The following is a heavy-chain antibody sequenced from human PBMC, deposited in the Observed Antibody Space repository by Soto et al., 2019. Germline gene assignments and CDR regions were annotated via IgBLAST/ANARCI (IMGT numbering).Heavy chain of an antibody. D-gene: IGHD5-12*01. Sequence: QVQLQESGPGLVKPSQTLSLTCTVSGGSISSGGYYWSWIRQHPGKGLEWIGYIYYSGSTYYNPSLKSRVTISVDTSKNQFSLKLSSVTAADTAVYYCARAIEVRGYEILYYFDYWGQGTLVTVSS. CDR1: GGSISSGGYY. V-gene: IGHV4-31*03. CDR3: ARAIEVRGYEILYYFDY. CDR2: IYYSGST. J-gene: IGHJ4*02.